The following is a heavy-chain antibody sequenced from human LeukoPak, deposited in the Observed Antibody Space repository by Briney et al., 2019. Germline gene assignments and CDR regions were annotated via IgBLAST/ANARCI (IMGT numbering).Heavy chain of an antibody. CDR1: GGSISSGGYY. V-gene: IGHV4-31*03. Sequence: SQTLSLTFTVSGGSISSGGYYLSWIRQHPGNGLEWIGYIYYSGSTYYNPSLKSRLTISVDPSKNQFSLKLSSVTAADTAVYYCARGTYYDILTGYYINYWGQGTLVTVSS. J-gene: IGHJ4*02. CDR2: IYYSGST. D-gene: IGHD3-9*01. CDR3: ARGTYYDILTGYYINY.